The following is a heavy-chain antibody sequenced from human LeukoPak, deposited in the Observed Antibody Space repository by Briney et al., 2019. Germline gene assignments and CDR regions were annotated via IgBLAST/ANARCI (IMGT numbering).Heavy chain of an antibody. CDR2: IKQDGSEK. CDR1: GFTFSSYW. V-gene: IGHV3-7*03. CDR3: AKGKEQLASYYYYYMDV. J-gene: IGHJ6*03. Sequence: GGSLRLSCAASGFTFSSYWMSWVRQAPGKGLEWVANIKQDGSEKYYVDSVKGRFTISRDNAKNSLYLQMNSLRAEDTAVYYCAKGKEQLASYYYYYMDVWGKGTTVTVSS. D-gene: IGHD6-13*01.